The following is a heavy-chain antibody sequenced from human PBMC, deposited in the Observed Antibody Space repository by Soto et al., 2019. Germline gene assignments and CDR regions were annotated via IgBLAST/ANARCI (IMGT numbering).Heavy chain of an antibody. CDR3: ASLDFWSGRDAFDI. Sequence: GGSLRLSCAASGFTFSSYAMHWVRQAPGKGLEWVAVISYDGSNKYYADSVKGRFTISRDNSKNTLYLQMNSLRAEDTAVYYCASLDFWSGRDAFDIWGQGTMVIVSS. D-gene: IGHD3-3*01. CDR2: ISYDGSNK. V-gene: IGHV3-30-3*01. J-gene: IGHJ3*02. CDR1: GFTFSSYA.